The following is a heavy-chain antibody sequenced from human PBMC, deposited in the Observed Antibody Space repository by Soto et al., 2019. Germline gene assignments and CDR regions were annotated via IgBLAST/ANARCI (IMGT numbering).Heavy chain of an antibody. CDR2: ISYDGSNK. CDR3: ARDRLPYSGSYWTRAPRYYYYGMDV. J-gene: IGHJ6*02. Sequence: PGGSLRLSCAASGFTFSSYAMHWVRQAPGKGLEWVAVISYDGSNKYYADSVKGRFTISRDNSKNTLYLQMNSLRAEDTAVYYCARDRLPYSGSYWTRAPRYYYYGMDVWGQGTTVTVSS. V-gene: IGHV3-30-3*01. CDR1: GFTFSSYA. D-gene: IGHD1-26*01.